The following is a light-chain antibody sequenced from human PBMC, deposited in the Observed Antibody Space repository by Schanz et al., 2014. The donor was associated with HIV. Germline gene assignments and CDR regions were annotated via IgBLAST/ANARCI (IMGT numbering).Light chain of an antibody. CDR1: SSDVGGYDF. Sequence: QSALTQPPSASRSPGQSVTITCTGTSSDVGGYDFVSWYQQHPGKAPKLMIYEVTKRPLGVPNRFSGSKSGNTASLTVSGLQAEDEADYYCSSYTVSGARGVIVGTGTKLTVL. J-gene: IGLJ1*01. V-gene: IGLV2-8*02. CDR2: EVT. CDR3: SSYTVSGARGVI.